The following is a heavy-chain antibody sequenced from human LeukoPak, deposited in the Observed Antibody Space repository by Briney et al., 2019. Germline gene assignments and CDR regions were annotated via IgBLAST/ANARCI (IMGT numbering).Heavy chain of an antibody. Sequence: GGSLRLSCAASGFTFSDCAMSWVRQAPGKGLEWVANIKQDGSEKYYVDSVKGRFTISRDNAKNSLYLQMNSLRAEDTAVYYCAREGSAAIFDWFDPWGQGTLVTVSS. CDR3: AREGSAAIFDWFDP. D-gene: IGHD2-2*02. J-gene: IGHJ5*02. CDR2: IKQDGSEK. V-gene: IGHV3-7*01. CDR1: GFTFSDCA.